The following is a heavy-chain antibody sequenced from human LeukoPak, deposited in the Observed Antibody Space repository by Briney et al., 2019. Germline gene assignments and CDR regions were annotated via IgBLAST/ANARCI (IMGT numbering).Heavy chain of an antibody. CDR1: GGSINSYW. CDR3: ARAGYTISSYRFDY. J-gene: IGHJ4*02. D-gene: IGHD3-16*02. Sequence: SETLSLNCSVSGGSINSYWWSWIRQPAGKGLEFIGRIYTTGRTNYNPSLKSRVSMSVDTSQNKFSLELRSVTAADTAVYFRARAGYTISSYRFDYWGQGALVTVSS. V-gene: IGHV4-4*07. CDR2: IYTTGRT.